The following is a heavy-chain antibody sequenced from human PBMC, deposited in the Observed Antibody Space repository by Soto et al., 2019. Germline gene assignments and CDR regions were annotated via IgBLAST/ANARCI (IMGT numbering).Heavy chain of an antibody. D-gene: IGHD2-2*01. V-gene: IGHV1-2*02. CDR1: GYTFTGYY. Sequence: RASVKVSCKASGYTFTGYYMHWVRQAPGQGLEWMGWINPNSGGTNYAQKFQGRVTMTRDTSISTAYMELSRLRSDDTAVYYCARGIEWGIYCSSTSCSSHWGWFDPWGQGTLVTVSS. J-gene: IGHJ5*02. CDR3: ARGIEWGIYCSSTSCSSHWGWFDP. CDR2: INPNSGGT.